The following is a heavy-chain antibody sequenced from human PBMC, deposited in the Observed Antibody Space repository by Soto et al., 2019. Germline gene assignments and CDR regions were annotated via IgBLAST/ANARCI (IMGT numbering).Heavy chain of an antibody. CDR3: AKDRALSMVRDTQYFDY. J-gene: IGHJ4*01. CDR2: ISWNSGSI. V-gene: IGHV3-9*01. Sequence: SLSLSYAASGCTFDDFGMRWIRQTPEKGLEWVSGISWNSGSIGYADSVKGRFTISRDNSKNTLYLQMYSLGAEDTAVYYCAKDRALSMVRDTQYFDYWGHGTLVTVSS. D-gene: IGHD3-10*01. CDR1: GCTFDDFG.